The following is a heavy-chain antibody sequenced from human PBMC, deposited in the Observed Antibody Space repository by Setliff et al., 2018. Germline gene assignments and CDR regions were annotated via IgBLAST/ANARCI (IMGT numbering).Heavy chain of an antibody. CDR3: AGGRRYDYGWDFDY. CDR1: GGSISNYY. CDR2: IYTSGST. V-gene: IGHV4-4*07. D-gene: IGHD4-17*01. Sequence: SETLSLTCTVSGGSISNYYWSWIRQPAGKGLEWIGRIYTSGSTYYNPSLKSRVTMSIDTSKNQFSLKLNSVTAADTAVYYCAGGRRYDYGWDFDYWGQGTLVTVSS. J-gene: IGHJ4*02.